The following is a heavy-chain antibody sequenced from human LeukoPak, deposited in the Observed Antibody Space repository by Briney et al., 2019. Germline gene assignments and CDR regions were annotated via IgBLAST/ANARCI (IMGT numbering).Heavy chain of an antibody. V-gene: IGHV4-59*01. D-gene: IGHD1-26*01. CDR3: ASGHSGATGKFDY. Sequence: SETLSLTCTVSGGSISSYYWSWIRQPPGKGLEWIGYIYYSGSTNHNPSLKSRVTISVDTSKNQFSLKLSSVTAADTAMYYCASGHSGATGKFDYWGQGTLVTVSS. CDR2: IYYSGST. CDR1: GGSISSYY. J-gene: IGHJ4*02.